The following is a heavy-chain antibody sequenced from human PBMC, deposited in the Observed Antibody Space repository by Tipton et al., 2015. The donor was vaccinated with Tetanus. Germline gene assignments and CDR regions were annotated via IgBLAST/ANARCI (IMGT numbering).Heavy chain of an antibody. J-gene: IGHJ4*02. CDR3: ARDASRYTYGSNYFDY. CDR2: IKQDGSDK. V-gene: IGHV3-7*01. D-gene: IGHD5-18*01. Sequence: SLRLSCAASGFTFSNYWMSWVRQAPGRGLEWVASIKQDGSDKNYVDSVKGRFTISRDNAKNSLYLQMSSPRAEDTAVYYCARDASRYTYGSNYFDYWGQGTLVTVS. CDR1: GFTFSNYW.